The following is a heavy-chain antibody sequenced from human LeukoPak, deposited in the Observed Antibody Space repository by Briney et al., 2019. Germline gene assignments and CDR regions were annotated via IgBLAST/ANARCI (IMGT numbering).Heavy chain of an antibody. J-gene: IGHJ4*02. Sequence: APVKVSCKASGYTFTGYYMHWVRQAPGQGLEWMGWINPNSGGTNYAQKFQGRVTMTRDTSISTAYMELSRLRSDDTAVYYCAREWDSGSYGWFRYWGQGTLVTVSS. CDR2: INPNSGGT. CDR3: AREWDSGSYGWFRY. D-gene: IGHD1-26*01. CDR1: GYTFTGYY. V-gene: IGHV1-2*02.